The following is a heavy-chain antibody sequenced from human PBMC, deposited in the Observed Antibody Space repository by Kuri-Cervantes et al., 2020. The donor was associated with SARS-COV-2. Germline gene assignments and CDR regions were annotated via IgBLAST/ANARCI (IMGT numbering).Heavy chain of an antibody. CDR1: GFTFSSYW. CDR2: IKQDGSEK. D-gene: IGHD5-24*01. Sequence: SLKISCAASGFTFSSYWMSWVRQAPGKGLEWVANIKQDGSEKYYVDSVKGRFTISRDNAKNSLYLQMNSLRAEDTAVYYCARENRDGYKGGFDYWGQGTLVTVSS. J-gene: IGHJ4*02. CDR3: ARENRDGYKGGFDY. V-gene: IGHV3-7*01.